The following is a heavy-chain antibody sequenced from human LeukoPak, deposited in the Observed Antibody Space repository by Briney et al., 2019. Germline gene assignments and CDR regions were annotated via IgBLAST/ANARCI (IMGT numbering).Heavy chain of an antibody. CDR3: ARRFGSCSGSTCYSDY. CDR1: GFTFSSYS. J-gene: IGHJ4*02. CDR2: ISSTGSNI. V-gene: IGHV3-21*01. Sequence: GGSLRLSRAASGFTFSSYSMNWVRQAPGKGLEWVSAISSTGSNIYYADSVKGRFTMSRDNAKNSLYLQMNSLRAEDTAVYYCARRFGSCSGSTCYSDYWGQGTLVTVSS. D-gene: IGHD2-15*01.